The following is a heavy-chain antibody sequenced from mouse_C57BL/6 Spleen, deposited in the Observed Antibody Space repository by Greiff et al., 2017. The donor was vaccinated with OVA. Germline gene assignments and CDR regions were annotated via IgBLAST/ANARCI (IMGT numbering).Heavy chain of an antibody. CDR1: GYAFSSYW. J-gene: IGHJ1*03. CDR3: ARAYYGSRWYFDV. CDR2: IYPGDGDT. V-gene: IGHV1-80*01. D-gene: IGHD1-1*01. Sequence: VQLQESGAELVKPGASVKISCKASGYAFSSYWMNWVKQRPGKGLEWIGQIYPGDGDTNYNGKFKGKATLTADKSSSTAYMHLSSLTSEDSAVYFCARAYYGSRWYFDVWGTGTTVTVSS.